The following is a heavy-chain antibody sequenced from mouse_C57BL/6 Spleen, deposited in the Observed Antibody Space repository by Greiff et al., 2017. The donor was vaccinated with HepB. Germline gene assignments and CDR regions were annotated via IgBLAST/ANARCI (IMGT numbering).Heavy chain of an antibody. D-gene: IGHD3-2*02. V-gene: IGHV1-80*01. CDR2: IYPGDGDT. CDR1: GYAFSSYW. CDR3: ARQGAQATGGDFDY. Sequence: VQLQQSGAELVKPGASVKISCKASGYAFSSYWMNWVKQRPGKGLEWIGQIYPGDGDTNYNGKFKGKATLTADKSSSTAYMKLSSLTSEDSAVYFCARQGAQATGGDFDYWGQGTTLTVSS. J-gene: IGHJ2*01.